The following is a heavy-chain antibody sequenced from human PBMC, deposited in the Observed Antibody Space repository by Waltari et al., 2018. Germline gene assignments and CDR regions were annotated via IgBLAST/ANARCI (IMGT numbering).Heavy chain of an antibody. J-gene: IGHJ4*02. D-gene: IGHD2-21*02. CDR1: GFTFSSYG. V-gene: IGHV3-33*01. CDR2: IWYDGSNK. CDR3: GRGPHIVVVTAIDY. Sequence: QVQLVESGGGVVQPGRSLRLSCAASGFTFSSYGMHWVRQAPGKGLEWVAVIWYDGSNKYYADSVKGRFTMSRDNSKNTVYLQMNSLRVEDTAVYYCGRGPHIVVVTAIDYWGQGTLVTVSS.